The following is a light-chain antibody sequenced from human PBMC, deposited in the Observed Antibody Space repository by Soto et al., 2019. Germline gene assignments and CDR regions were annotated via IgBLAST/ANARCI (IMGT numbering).Light chain of an antibody. J-gene: IGKJ5*01. CDR2: AAS. Sequence: DIQMTQSPSSLSASVGDRVTITCRASESISRHLNWYQQKPGKAPKLLIYAASSLQNGVPSRFXCSGSWTDFTLTISNLQPDDFATYYCQQSYSTLSITFGQGTRLEIK. V-gene: IGKV1-39*01. CDR1: ESISRH. CDR3: QQSYSTLSIT.